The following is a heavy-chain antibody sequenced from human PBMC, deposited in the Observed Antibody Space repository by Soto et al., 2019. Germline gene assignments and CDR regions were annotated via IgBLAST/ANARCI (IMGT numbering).Heavy chain of an antibody. CDR1: GGSISSGDYY. D-gene: IGHD5-18*01. CDR2: ISYRGST. CDR3: ARASRGYSYGYFDY. J-gene: IGHJ4*02. Sequence: SETLSLTCTVSGGSISSGDYYWSWIRQSPGKGLEWIGCISYRGSTNYTPSLKSRVTMSVDTSKNQFSLKLSSVTAADTAVYYCARASRGYSYGYFDYWGQGTLVTVSS. V-gene: IGHV4-39*01.